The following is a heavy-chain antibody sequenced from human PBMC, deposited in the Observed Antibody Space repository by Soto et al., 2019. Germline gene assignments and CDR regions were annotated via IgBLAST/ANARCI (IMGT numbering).Heavy chain of an antibody. V-gene: IGHV4-59*01. D-gene: IGHD2-15*01. CDR2: IYYSGST. Sequence: SETLSLTCTVSGGSISSYYWSWIRQPPGKGLEWIGYIYYSGSTNYNPSLKSRVTISVAPSKNQFSLKLSSVTPADTAVYYCARVGLADDYCSGGSCFAYYYYYYMDVWGKGTTVTVSS. CDR3: ARVGLADDYCSGGSCFAYYYYYYMDV. CDR1: GGSISSYY. J-gene: IGHJ6*03.